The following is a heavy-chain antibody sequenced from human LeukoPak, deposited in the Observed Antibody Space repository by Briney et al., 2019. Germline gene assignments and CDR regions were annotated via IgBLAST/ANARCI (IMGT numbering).Heavy chain of an antibody. Sequence: SETLSLTCAVYGGSFSRYYWSWIRQSPGKGLEWIAEIDHRGDINYNPSVKSRVTISVDTSKNQFSLKVRSRSAADTAVYYCARGATISETGYFDFWGQGTQVTVPS. CDR3: ARGATISETGYFDF. V-gene: IGHV4-34*01. J-gene: IGHJ4*03. CDR1: GGSFSRYY. D-gene: IGHD5-24*01. CDR2: IDHRGDI.